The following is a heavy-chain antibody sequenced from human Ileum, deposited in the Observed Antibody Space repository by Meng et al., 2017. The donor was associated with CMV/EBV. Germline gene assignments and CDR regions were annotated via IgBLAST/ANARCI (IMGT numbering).Heavy chain of an antibody. D-gene: IGHD3-22*01. CDR1: GFTFSGSA. J-gene: IGHJ4*02. CDR2: IRSKANSYAT. CDR3: TRSHSDSSGDY. V-gene: IGHV3-73*01. Sequence: GGSLRLSCAASGFTFSGSAMHWVRQASGKGLEWVGRIRSKANSYATAYAASVKGRFTISRDDSKNTAYLQMNSLKTEDTAVYYCTRSHSDSSGDYWGQGTLVTVSS.